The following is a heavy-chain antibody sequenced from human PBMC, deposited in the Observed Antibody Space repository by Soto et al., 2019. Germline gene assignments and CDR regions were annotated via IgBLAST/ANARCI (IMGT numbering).Heavy chain of an antibody. CDR3: ARGGGPYVWFNEF. CDR2: SIPVFGTT. J-gene: IGHJ4*02. Sequence: SVQVSCKDSGGLFRSFAFSWVRQAPGQELEWMGGSIPVFGTTNYVQKFQDRVANPAEVSTNTASLSLSGLPSGGRAMYYSARGGGPYVWFNEFRGQGTQVTVSS. V-gene: IGHV1-69*13. D-gene: IGHD3-16*01. CDR1: GGLFRSFA.